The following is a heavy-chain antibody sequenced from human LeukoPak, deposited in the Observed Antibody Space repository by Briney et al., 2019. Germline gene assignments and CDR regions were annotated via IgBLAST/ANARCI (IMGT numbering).Heavy chain of an antibody. J-gene: IGHJ4*02. V-gene: IGHV4-34*01. CDR3: ARRRPRDGYNRNGFDY. Sequence: SETLSLTCAVYGGSFSGYYWSWIRQPPGKGLEWIGEINHSGSTNYNPSLKSRVTISVDTSKNQFSLKLSSVTAAGTAVYYCARRRPRDGYNRNGFDYWGQGTLVTVSS. D-gene: IGHD5-24*01. CDR1: GGSFSGYY. CDR2: INHSGST.